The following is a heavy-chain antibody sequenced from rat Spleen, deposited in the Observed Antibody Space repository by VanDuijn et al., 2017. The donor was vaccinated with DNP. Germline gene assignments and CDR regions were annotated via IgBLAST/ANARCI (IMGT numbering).Heavy chain of an antibody. J-gene: IGHJ2*01. CDR1: GFTFSNYG. Sequence: EVQLVESGGGLVQPGRSLKLSCAASGFTFSNYGMAWVRQAPTKGLEWVATISYDGSSTYYRDSVKGRFTISRDNAKSTLYRQMDSLRSEDTATYYCASRPPPTRGPFDYWGQGVTVTVSS. CDR2: ISYDGSST. CDR3: ASRPPPTRGPFDY. D-gene: IGHD1-4*01. V-gene: IGHV5-29*01.